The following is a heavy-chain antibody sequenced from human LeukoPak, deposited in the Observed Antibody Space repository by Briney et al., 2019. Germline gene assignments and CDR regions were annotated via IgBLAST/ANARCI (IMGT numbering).Heavy chain of an antibody. V-gene: IGHV3-23*01. D-gene: IGHD4-17*01. CDR2: ISGSGGST. CDR3: AKDAHDYGDPGDWFDP. CDR1: GFTFSSYA. Sequence: GGSLRLSCAASGFTFSSYAMSWVRQAPGKGLEWVSAISGSGGSTYYADSVKGRFTISRDNSKNTLYLQMNSLRAEDTAVHYCAKDAHDYGDPGDWFDPWGQGTLVTVSS. J-gene: IGHJ5*02.